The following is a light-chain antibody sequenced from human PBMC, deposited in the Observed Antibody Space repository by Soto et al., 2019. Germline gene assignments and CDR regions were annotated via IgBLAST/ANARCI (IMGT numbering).Light chain of an antibody. Sequence: EIPMTQSPSTLSASIGDRVTITCRASQSISNGLAWFQQTPGKAPKLLVHRASSLGDGVPSRFSGSGSGTEFTLTVSSLQPDDYATYYCQQYMDYSRTFGQGTTVEIK. V-gene: IGKV1-5*03. J-gene: IGKJ1*01. CDR2: RAS. CDR3: QQYMDYSRT. CDR1: QSISNG.